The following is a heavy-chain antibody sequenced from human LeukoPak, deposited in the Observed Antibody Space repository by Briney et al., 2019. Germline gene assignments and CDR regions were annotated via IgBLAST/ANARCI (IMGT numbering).Heavy chain of an antibody. CDR3: ARDFHYHGSGSYYNDY. J-gene: IGHJ4*02. D-gene: IGHD3-10*01. CDR2: INPSGGST. Sequence: ASVKVSCKASGYTFTSYYMHWVRQAPGQGLEWMGIINPSGGSTSYAQKFQGRVTMTRDMSTSTVYMELSSLRSEDTAVYYCARDFHYHGSGSYYNDYWGQGTLVTVSS. V-gene: IGHV1-46*01. CDR1: GYTFTSYY.